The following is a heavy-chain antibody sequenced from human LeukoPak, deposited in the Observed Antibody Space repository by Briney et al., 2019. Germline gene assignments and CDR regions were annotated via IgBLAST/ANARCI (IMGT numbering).Heavy chain of an antibody. J-gene: IGHJ4*02. CDR2: IIPILGIA. CDR1: GGTFSSYT. Sequence: GASVKVSCKASGGTFSSYTISWVRQAPGQGLEWMGRIIPILGIANYAQKFQGRVTITADESTSTAYMELSSLRSEDTAVYYCARESREGYCSSTSCYMDPFFDYWGQGTLVTVSS. D-gene: IGHD2-2*02. V-gene: IGHV1-69*04. CDR3: ARESREGYCSSTSCYMDPFFDY.